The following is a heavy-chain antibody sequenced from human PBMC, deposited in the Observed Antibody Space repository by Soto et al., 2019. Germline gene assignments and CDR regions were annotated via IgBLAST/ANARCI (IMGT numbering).Heavy chain of an antibody. D-gene: IGHD5-12*01. CDR2: IFNSGSA. J-gene: IGHJ4*02. CDR3: ARGYSGYDYNFDY. CDR1: GVVTFSGSYY. Sequence: LSLTCPVSGVVTFSGSYYWSWIRQRPGKGLECLGYIFNSGSAYYNPSLRSRVTISIDTSKDEFSLTLSSVTAADTAVYFCARGYSGYDYNFDYWGQGISVTVSS. V-gene: IGHV4-31*03.